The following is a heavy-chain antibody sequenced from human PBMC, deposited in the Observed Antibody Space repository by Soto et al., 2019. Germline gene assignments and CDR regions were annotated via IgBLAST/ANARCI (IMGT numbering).Heavy chain of an antibody. Sequence: PSETLSLTCTVSGGSIINYYWSWIRQPPGKGLEWIGYIHYSGNTKYNPSLKSRVTISADTSKNQFSLKLSSVTAADTAVYYCARGHYDFWSGYFATIDYWGQGTLVTVSS. V-gene: IGHV4-59*08. J-gene: IGHJ4*02. CDR1: GGSIINYY. D-gene: IGHD3-3*01. CDR3: ARGHYDFWSGYFATIDY. CDR2: IHYSGNT.